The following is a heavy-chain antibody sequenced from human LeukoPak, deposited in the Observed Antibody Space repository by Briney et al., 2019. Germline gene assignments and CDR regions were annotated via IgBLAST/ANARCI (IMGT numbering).Heavy chain of an antibody. V-gene: IGHV4-59*01. Sequence: ASETLSLTCTVSGGSISSYYWSWIRQPPGKGLEWIGYIYYSGSTNYNPSLKSRVTISVDTSKNQFSLRLISVTAADTAVYYCARVYSSSGWYGSFQHWGQGTLVSVSS. CDR2: IYYSGST. J-gene: IGHJ1*01. CDR3: ARVYSSSGWYGSFQH. D-gene: IGHD6-19*01. CDR1: GGSISSYY.